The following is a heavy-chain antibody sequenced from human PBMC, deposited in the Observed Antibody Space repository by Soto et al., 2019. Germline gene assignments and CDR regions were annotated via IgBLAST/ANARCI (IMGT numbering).Heavy chain of an antibody. Sequence: SVKVSCKASGGTFSSYAISWVRQAPGQGLEWMGGIIPIFGTANYAQKFQGRVTITADESTSTAYMELSSLRSEDTAVYYCARDGGAQKYYDYVWGSYRSYYFDYWG. J-gene: IGHJ4*01. D-gene: IGHD3-16*02. CDR2: IIPIFGTA. V-gene: IGHV1-69*13. CDR3: ARDGGAQKYYDYVWGSYRSYYFDY. CDR1: GGTFSSYA.